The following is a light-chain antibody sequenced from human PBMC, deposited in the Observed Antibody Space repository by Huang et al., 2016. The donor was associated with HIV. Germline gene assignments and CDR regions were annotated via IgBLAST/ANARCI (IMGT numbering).Light chain of an antibody. CDR3: QQSYRTPYT. J-gene: IGKJ2*01. CDR1: QSISSN. V-gene: IGKV1-39*01. CDR2: AAS. Sequence: DIQMTQSPSSMSASVGDRVTITCRASQSISSNLNWYQQKPGKAPNLLISAASSLQIGVPSRFSGNGSGTDFTLTIRSLQPEDFARYYCQQSYRTPYTFGQGTKLEIK.